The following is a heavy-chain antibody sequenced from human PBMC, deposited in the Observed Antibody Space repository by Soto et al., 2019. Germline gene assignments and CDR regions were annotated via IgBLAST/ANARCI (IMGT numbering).Heavy chain of an antibody. Sequence: PSQTLSLTCAISGDSVSSNSAAWNWIWQSPSRGLEWLGRTYYRSKWYNDYAVSVKSRITINPDTSKNQFSLQLNSVTPEDTAGYYCASGGRSSTIMYGMDVWGQGTTVTVSS. V-gene: IGHV6-1*01. CDR1: GDSVSSNSAA. CDR2: TYYRSKWYN. J-gene: IGHJ6*02. CDR3: ASGGRSSTIMYGMDV. D-gene: IGHD2-2*01.